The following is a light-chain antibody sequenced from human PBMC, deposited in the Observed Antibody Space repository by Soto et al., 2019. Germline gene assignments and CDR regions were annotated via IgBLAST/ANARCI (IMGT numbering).Light chain of an antibody. CDR1: SSDVGAYIY. J-gene: IGLJ1*01. Sequence: QSVLTQPASVSGSPGQSITISGGGTSSDVGAYIYVSWYQQFPGKAPKLIIYEVNNRPSGVSDRFSGSKSDTTAYLTISGLQDEDEPDYYCSSYSDSDTKVFGTGTKVTVL. CDR3: SSYSDSDTKV. CDR2: EVN. V-gene: IGLV2-14*03.